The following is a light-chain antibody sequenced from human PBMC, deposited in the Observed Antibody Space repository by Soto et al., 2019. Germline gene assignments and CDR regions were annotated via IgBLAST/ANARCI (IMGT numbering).Light chain of an antibody. Sequence: EIVMTQSPPSLTVTPGEPASISCSSSQRLLHSNGNIFLDWYLQKPGQSPQLLIYLGFNRASGVPDRDSGSGAGTDFTLKISRVEAEDAGVYYCMQALQTPYTFGQGTKLEIK. CDR3: MQALQTPYT. J-gene: IGKJ2*01. V-gene: IGKV2-28*01. CDR1: QRLLHSNGNIF. CDR2: LGF.